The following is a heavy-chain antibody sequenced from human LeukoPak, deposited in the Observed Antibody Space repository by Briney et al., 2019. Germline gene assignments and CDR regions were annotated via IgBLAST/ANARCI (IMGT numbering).Heavy chain of an antibody. J-gene: IGHJ4*02. Sequence: GGSLRLSCAASGFTFSDYYMSWIRQAPGKGLEWVSYISSSGSTIYYADSVKGRFTISRDNAKNSLYLQMNTLSAEDPAVYYCAREFRGYSGYDLLDYWGQGTLVTVSS. D-gene: IGHD5-12*01. V-gene: IGHV3-11*01. CDR3: AREFRGYSGYDLLDY. CDR1: GFTFSDYY. CDR2: ISSSGSTI.